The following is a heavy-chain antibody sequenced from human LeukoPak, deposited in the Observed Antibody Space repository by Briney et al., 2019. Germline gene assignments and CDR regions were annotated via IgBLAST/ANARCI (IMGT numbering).Heavy chain of an antibody. CDR1: GVPFSNYY. CDR2: INHSGYT. D-gene: IGHD6-19*01. Sequence: ETLSLTCAGSGVPFSNYYWSWVRQSPRQGLEWIGEINHSGYTNYSPSLKSRVTMSIDTSKNQFSLKLTSVTAADAGVYYCTRAVAGHPDWGQGTLVTV. CDR3: TRAVAGHPD. J-gene: IGHJ4*02. V-gene: IGHV4-34*01.